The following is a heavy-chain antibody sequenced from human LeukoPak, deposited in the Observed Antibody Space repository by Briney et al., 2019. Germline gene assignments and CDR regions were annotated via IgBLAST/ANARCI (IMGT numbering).Heavy chain of an antibody. CDR2: INHSGST. J-gene: IGHJ4*02. Sequence: PSETLSLTCAVYGGSFSGYYWSWIRQPPGKGLEWIGEINHSGSTNYNPSLKSRVTISVDTSKNQFSLKLSSVTAADTAVYYCARADIRAPPGYWGQGTLVTVSS. CDR3: ARADIRAPPGY. D-gene: IGHD3-9*01. V-gene: IGHV4-34*01. CDR1: GGSFSGYY.